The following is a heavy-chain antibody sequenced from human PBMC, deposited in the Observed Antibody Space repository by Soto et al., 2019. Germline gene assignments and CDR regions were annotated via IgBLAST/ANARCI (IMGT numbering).Heavy chain of an antibody. CDR2: ISYSGTT. Sequence: QVQLQESGPGLVKPSETLSLTCTFSGGSINSGGYYWTWIRQLPGKGLEWIGYISYSGTTSYNPSLKSQLTISIDTQTQFSLKLRSVTAADAATYYCARPFCGADCVPPPDLGQGTLVTVSS. CDR3: ARPFCGADCVPPPD. V-gene: IGHV4-31*01. D-gene: IGHD2-21*02. J-gene: IGHJ4*02. CDR1: GGSINSGGYY.